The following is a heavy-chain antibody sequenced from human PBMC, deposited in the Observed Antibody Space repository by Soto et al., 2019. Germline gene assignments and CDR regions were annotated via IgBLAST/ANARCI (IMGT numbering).Heavy chain of an antibody. D-gene: IGHD4-4*01. V-gene: IGHV2-5*01. Sequence: QITLKESGPTLVNPTQTLTLTCTFSGFSLSTSGVGVGWIRQPAGKALEWLALIYWNDDKRYSPSLKSRLTIAKDTSKNQVVLNRTNMDPVDTATYFCARRPRYSNYVDYWGQGTLVTVSS. J-gene: IGHJ4*02. CDR3: ARRPRYSNYVDY. CDR1: GFSLSTSGVG. CDR2: IYWNDDK.